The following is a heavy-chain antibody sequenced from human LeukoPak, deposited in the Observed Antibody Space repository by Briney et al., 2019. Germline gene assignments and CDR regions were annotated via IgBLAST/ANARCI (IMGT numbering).Heavy chain of an antibody. CDR2: ISGSGGTT. V-gene: IGHV3-23*01. J-gene: IGHJ4*02. CDR1: GFTFSSYA. Sequence: PGGSLRLSCAAPGFTFSSYAMSWVRQALEKGLECVSTISGSGGTTFYADSVKGRFTISRDNSRNTLYLQMNGLRAEDTAIYYCAKTRRGFVPFDYWGQGTLVTVSS. CDR3: AKTRRGFVPFDY. D-gene: IGHD3-22*01.